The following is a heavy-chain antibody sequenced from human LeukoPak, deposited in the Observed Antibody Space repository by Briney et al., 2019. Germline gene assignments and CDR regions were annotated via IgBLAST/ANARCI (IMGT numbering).Heavy chain of an antibody. D-gene: IGHD2-15*01. J-gene: IGHJ3*02. CDR1: GGSISSSSYY. CDR2: IYYSGST. Sequence: PSETLSLTCTVSGGSISSSSYYWGWIRQPPGKGLEWIGCIYYSGSTYYNPSLKSRVTISVDTSKNQFSLKLSSVTAADAAVYYCARESRYCSGDSCYSDAFDIWGQGTMVTVSS. CDR3: ARESRYCSGDSCYSDAFDI. V-gene: IGHV4-39*07.